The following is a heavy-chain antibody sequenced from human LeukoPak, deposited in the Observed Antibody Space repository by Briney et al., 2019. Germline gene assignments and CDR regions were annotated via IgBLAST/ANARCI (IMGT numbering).Heavy chain of an antibody. Sequence: SETLSLTCTVSGDSISSGDYYWSWIRQPAGKGLEWIGRISSSGSTNYNPSLKSRVTISVDTSKNQFSLKLSYVTAADTAVYFCARGPYSYDSSGAFDIWGQGTMVTVSS. J-gene: IGHJ3*02. V-gene: IGHV4-61*02. D-gene: IGHD3-22*01. CDR3: ARGPYSYDSSGAFDI. CDR1: GDSISSGDYY. CDR2: ISSSGST.